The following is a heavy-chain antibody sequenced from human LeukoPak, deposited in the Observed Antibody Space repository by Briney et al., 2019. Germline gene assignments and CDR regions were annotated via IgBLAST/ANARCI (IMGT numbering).Heavy chain of an antibody. D-gene: IGHD3-10*01. Sequence: ASVKVSCKASGYTFTSYYMHWVRQAPGQGLIWMGIINPSGGSTINAQKFQGRVTMTRDTSTSTVYVELSSLRSEDTAVYYCARDRLLTTSGSYYYGMDVWGQGTTVTVSS. J-gene: IGHJ6*02. CDR2: INPSGGST. V-gene: IGHV1-46*01. CDR1: GYTFTSYY. CDR3: ARDRLLTTSGSYYYGMDV.